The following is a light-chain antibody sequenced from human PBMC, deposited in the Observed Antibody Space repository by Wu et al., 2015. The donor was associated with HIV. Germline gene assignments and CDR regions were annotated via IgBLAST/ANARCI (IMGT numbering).Light chain of an antibody. J-gene: IGKJ4*01. V-gene: IGKV3-11*01. CDR3: QQHTSWAPPLT. CDR2: DAS. CDR1: QSVSAY. Sequence: EIALTQSPATLSLSPGERAILSCRASQSVSAYLAWYQQLPGQAPRLLIYDASKRATGVPDRFSGSGSGTDFTLTISSLEPEDFAVYFCQQHTSWAPPLTFGGGTKVEIK.